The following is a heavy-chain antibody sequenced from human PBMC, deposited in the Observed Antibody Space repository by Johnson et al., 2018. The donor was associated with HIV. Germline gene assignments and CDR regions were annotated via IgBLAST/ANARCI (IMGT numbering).Heavy chain of an antibody. CDR2: ISYDGSNK. CDR3: ARGLIIQLWLQAAFDI. Sequence: QVQLVESGGGVVQPGRSLRLSCAASGFTFISYAMHWVRQAPGKGLEWVAVISYDGSNKYYADSVKVRFTISRDNSKNTLYLQMNSLRAEDTAVYYCARGLIIQLWLQAAFDIWGQGTMVTVSS. CDR1: GFTFISYA. D-gene: IGHD5-18*01. V-gene: IGHV3-30*04. J-gene: IGHJ3*02.